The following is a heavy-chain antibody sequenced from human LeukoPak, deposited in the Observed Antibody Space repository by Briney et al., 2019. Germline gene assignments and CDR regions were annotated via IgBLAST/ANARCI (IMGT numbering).Heavy chain of an antibody. Sequence: SXTLSLTCSVSGYSISSGSYWGWIRQPPGKGLEWIGSIYHSGSTYYNPSLKSRVTISVDTSKNQFSLKLNSVTAADTAVYYCARISPQWELDAFDIWGQGTMVTASS. CDR1: GYSISSGSY. J-gene: IGHJ3*02. D-gene: IGHD1-26*01. V-gene: IGHV4-38-2*01. CDR2: IYHSGST. CDR3: ARISPQWELDAFDI.